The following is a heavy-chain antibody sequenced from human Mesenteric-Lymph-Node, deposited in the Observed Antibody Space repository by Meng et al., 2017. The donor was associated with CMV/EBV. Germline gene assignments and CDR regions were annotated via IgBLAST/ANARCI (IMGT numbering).Heavy chain of an antibody. J-gene: IGHJ6*02. CDR2: INPSGGST. CDR1: GYTFISYG. Sequence: ASVKVSCKASGYTFISYGITWVRQAPGQGLEWMGIINPSGGSTSYAQKFQGRVTMTRDTSTSTVYMELSSLRSEDTAVYYCARMGPAARPYYYYGMDVWGQGTTVTVSS. V-gene: IGHV1-46*01. CDR3: ARMGPAARPYYYYGMDV. D-gene: IGHD6-6*01.